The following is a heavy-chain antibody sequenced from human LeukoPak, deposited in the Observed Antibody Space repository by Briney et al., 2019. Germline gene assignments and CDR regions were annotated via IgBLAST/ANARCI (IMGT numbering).Heavy chain of an antibody. CDR3: ARDLATLIRGFDP. Sequence: ASVKVSCKASGYTFTAYYMHWVRQAPGQGLEWMGWINPNSGGTYSAQKFQGRVTMTRDTSISTAYMELSSLRSDDTAVYYCARDLATLIRGFDPWGQGTLVTVSS. D-gene: IGHD3-10*01. V-gene: IGHV1-2*02. CDR2: INPNSGGT. CDR1: GYTFTAYY. J-gene: IGHJ5*02.